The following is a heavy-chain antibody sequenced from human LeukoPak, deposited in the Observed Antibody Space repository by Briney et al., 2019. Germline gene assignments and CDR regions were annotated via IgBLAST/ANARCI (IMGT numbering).Heavy chain of an antibody. Sequence: GGSLRLSCAASGFTFDDYGMSWVRQAPGKGLEWVSLISGDGGSTYYADSVKGRFTISRDNSKNSLYLQMNSLRTEDTALYYCAKDLLVGRFEAFDIWGQGTMVTVSS. V-gene: IGHV3-43*02. CDR3: AKDLLVGRFEAFDI. D-gene: IGHD3-16*01. CDR1: GFTFDDYG. CDR2: ISGDGGST. J-gene: IGHJ3*02.